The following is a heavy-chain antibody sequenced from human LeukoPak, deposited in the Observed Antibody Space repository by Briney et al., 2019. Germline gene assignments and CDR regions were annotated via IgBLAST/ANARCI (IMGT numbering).Heavy chain of an antibody. D-gene: IGHD1-14*01. CDR1: GFTFSSYG. Sequence: GRSLSLSCAASGFTFSSYGMHWVRQAPGKGLEWVAVISYDGSNKYYADSVKGRFTISRDNSKNTLYLQMNSLRAEDTAVYYCAKGGRVLFPPNRYGMDVWGQGTTVTVSS. CDR2: ISYDGSNK. V-gene: IGHV3-30*18. J-gene: IGHJ6*02. CDR3: AKGGRVLFPPNRYGMDV.